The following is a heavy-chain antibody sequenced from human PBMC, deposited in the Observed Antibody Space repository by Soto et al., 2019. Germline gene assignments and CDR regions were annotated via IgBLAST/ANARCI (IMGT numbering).Heavy chain of an antibody. D-gene: IGHD3-22*01. V-gene: IGHV4-59*01. CDR3: ARGEYDSSIGGYFDS. Sequence: SETLSLTCTVSGGSISGYYWSWIRQPPGKGLEWIGYIFYSGSTKYNLSLRSRVTISLDTSNNQFSLKLSSVTAADTAMYYCARGEYDSSIGGYFDSWGQGTLVTVSS. CDR1: GGSISGYY. J-gene: IGHJ4*02. CDR2: IFYSGST.